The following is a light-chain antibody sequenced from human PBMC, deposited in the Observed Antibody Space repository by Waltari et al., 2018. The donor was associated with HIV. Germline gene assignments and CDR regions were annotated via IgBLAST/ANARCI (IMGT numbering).Light chain of an antibody. J-gene: IGLJ1*01. V-gene: IGLV1-47*01. CDR3: AAWNDRLSGYV. Sequence: QSVLTQPPPASGTPDRRASIPCSGSRSNIGRNYVYWYQQAPGTATKLIKYTNNQRPSGVPARFSGSKSGTSASLAISGLRSEDEANYYCAAWNDRLSGYVFGTGTKVTV. CDR1: RSNIGRNY. CDR2: TNN.